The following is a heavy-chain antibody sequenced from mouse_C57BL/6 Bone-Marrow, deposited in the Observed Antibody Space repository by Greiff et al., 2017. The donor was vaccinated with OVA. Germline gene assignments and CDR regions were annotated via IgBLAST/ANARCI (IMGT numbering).Heavy chain of an antibody. CDR2: INPNNGGT. CDR3: AKITTVVAYYFDY. V-gene: IGHV1-22*01. CDR1: GYTFTDYN. D-gene: IGHD1-1*01. J-gene: IGHJ2*01. Sequence: FQLQQSGAELVKPGASVKMSCKASGYTFTDYNMHWVKQSHGKSLEWIGYINPNNGGTSYNQKFKGKATLTVNKSSSTAYMELRSLTSEDSAVYYCAKITTVVAYYFDYWGQGTTLTVSS.